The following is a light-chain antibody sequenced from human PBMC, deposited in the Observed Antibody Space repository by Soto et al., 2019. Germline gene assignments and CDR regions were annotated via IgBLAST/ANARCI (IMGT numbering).Light chain of an antibody. J-gene: IGLJ3*02. CDR3: QTWGTGIRV. Sequence: QSVVTQSHSASASLGTSGKLTCTLSSGHSSYAIAWHQQQPEKGPRYLMEVKSDGGHRKGDGIPDRFSGSSSGAERDLTISSLHSEDEADYFCQTWGTGIRVFGVATKVTAL. CDR2: VKSDGGH. V-gene: IGLV4-69*01. CDR1: SGHSSYA.